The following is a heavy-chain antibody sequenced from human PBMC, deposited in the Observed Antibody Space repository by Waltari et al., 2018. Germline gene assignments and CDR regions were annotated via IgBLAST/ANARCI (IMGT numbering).Heavy chain of an antibody. D-gene: IGHD3-10*01. V-gene: IGHV4-4*02. Sequence: QVQLQESGPGLVKPSGTLSLTCAVSGGSISSSNWWSWVRQPPGKGLEWIGEIYHSGSTNYNPSLKSRVTISVDKSKNQFSLKLSSVTAADTAVYYCARDRRGATYYYYYGMDVWGQGTLVTVSS. CDR2: IYHSGST. J-gene: IGHJ6*02. CDR1: GGSISSSNW. CDR3: ARDRRGATYYYYYGMDV.